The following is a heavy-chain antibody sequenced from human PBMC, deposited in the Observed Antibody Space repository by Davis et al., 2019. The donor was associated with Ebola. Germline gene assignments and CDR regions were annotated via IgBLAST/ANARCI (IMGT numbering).Heavy chain of an antibody. V-gene: IGHV3-21*01. CDR2: ISSSSSYI. J-gene: IGHJ3*02. CDR3: ARDFGDYGSAFDI. CDR1: GFTFSSYA. D-gene: IGHD4-17*01. Sequence: PGGSLRLSCAASGFTFSSYAMHWVRQAPGKGLEWVSSISSSSSYIYYADSVKGRFTISRDNAKNSLYLQMNSLRAEDTAVYYCARDFGDYGSAFDIWGQGTMVTVSS.